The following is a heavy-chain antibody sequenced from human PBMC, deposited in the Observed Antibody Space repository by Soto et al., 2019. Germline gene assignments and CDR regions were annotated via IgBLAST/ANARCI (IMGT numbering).Heavy chain of an antibody. Sequence: EVQLVESGGGLVQPGGSLRLSCAASGFTVSSNYMSWVRQAPGKGLEWVSVIYSGGSTYYADSVKGRFTISRDNSKTPLYLQMNGLRAEDTAVYYWAGDSGYDSLAFWGQGTLVTFAA. V-gene: IGHV3-66*01. D-gene: IGHD5-12*01. CDR1: GFTVSSNY. J-gene: IGHJ4*02. CDR3: AGDSGYDSLAF. CDR2: IYSGGST.